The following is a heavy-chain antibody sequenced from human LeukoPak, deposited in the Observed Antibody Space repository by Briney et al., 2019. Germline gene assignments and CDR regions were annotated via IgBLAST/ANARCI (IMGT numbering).Heavy chain of an antibody. CDR3: ARGAAAGMGYYYYGMDV. V-gene: IGHV4-34*01. D-gene: IGHD6-13*01. Sequence: TSETLSLTCAVYGGSFSGYYWSWIRQPPGKGLEWIGEINHSGSTNYNPSLKSRVTISVDTSKNQFSLKLSSVTAADTAVYYCARGAAAGMGYYYYGMDVWGQGTAVTVSS. CDR1: GGSFSGYY. J-gene: IGHJ6*02. CDR2: INHSGST.